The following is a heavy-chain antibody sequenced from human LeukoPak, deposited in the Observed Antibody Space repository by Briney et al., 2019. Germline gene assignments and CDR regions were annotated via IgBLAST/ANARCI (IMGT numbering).Heavy chain of an antibody. CDR1: GFTFSDSY. J-gene: IGHJ4*02. CDR3: TRSARPLDS. CDR2: ISGSGSDI. D-gene: IGHD6-25*01. V-gene: IGHV3-11*01. Sequence: GGSLRLSCAASGFTFSDSYMSWIRQAPGKGLEYLSYISGSGSDIIYADSVRGRFTISRDNAKNSLYLQMNSLRAEDTAVYYCTRSARPLDSWGQGTLVTVSS.